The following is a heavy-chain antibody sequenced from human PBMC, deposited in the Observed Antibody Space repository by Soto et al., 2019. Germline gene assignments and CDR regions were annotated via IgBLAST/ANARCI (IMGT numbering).Heavy chain of an antibody. Sequence: SETLSLTCTVSCGSISSSSYYWGWIRQPPGKGLEWIGSIYYSGNTYYNPSLKSRVTISADTSKNQFSLRLNSVTAADTAVYYCARQHYYDSSGYYTWNWGQGTLVTVS. CDR3: ARQHYYDSSGYYTWN. CDR1: CGSISSSSYY. J-gene: IGHJ4*02. CDR2: IYYSGNT. V-gene: IGHV4-39*01. D-gene: IGHD3-22*01.